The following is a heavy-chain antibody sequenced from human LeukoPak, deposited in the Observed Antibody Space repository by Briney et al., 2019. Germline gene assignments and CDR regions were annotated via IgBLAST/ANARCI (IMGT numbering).Heavy chain of an antibody. CDR3: ARVTPSLYYDSSGYYWAYFDY. J-gene: IGHJ4*02. D-gene: IGHD3-22*01. CDR1: GGSISSYY. CDR2: IYYSGST. Sequence: SETLSLTCTVSGGSISSYYWSWIRQPPGKGLEWIGYIYYSGSTNYNPSLKSRVTISVDTSKNQFSLKLSSVTAADTAVYYCARVTPSLYYDSSGYYWAYFDYWGQGTLVTVSS. V-gene: IGHV4-59*01.